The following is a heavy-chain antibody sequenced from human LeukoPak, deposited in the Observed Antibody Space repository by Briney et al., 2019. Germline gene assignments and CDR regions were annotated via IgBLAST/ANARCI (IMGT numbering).Heavy chain of an antibody. D-gene: IGHD6-6*01. J-gene: IGHJ5*02. CDR1: GFTFRNYW. V-gene: IGHV3-7*05. CDR3: AKVIAARPA. Sequence: PGRSLRLSCATSGFTFRNYWMSWVRQAPGKGLQWVANIKQDGSQKYYVDSVKGRFTISRDNAKNSLFLQMDSLRVEDTAVYYCAKVIAARPAWGQGTLVTVSS. CDR2: IKQDGSQK.